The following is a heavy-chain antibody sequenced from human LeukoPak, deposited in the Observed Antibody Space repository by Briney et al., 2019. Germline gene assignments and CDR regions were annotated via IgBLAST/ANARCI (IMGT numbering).Heavy chain of an antibody. Sequence: GGSLRLSCAASGFTFSAYWMTWVRQPPGKGLEWVANIRQDGGDKYYVDSVKGRFTISRDNAKNSLFLQMNSLRAEDTAVYYCAKGPWLAYPYYFDYWGQGTLVTVSS. V-gene: IGHV3-7*01. D-gene: IGHD6-19*01. J-gene: IGHJ4*02. CDR3: AKGPWLAYPYYFDY. CDR2: IRQDGGDK. CDR1: GFTFSAYW.